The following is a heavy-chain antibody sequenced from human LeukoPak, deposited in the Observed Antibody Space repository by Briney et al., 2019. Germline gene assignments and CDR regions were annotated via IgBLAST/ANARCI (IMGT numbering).Heavy chain of an antibody. CDR2: INPNSGGT. CDR1: GYTFTSYD. V-gene: IGHV1-2*02. Sequence: ASVKVSCKASGYTFTSYDINWVRQATGQGLEWMGWINPNSGGTNYAQKFQGRVTMTRDTSISTAYMELSRLRSDDTAVYYCARDEIIAAAAPDYWGQGTLVTVSS. J-gene: IGHJ4*02. D-gene: IGHD6-13*01. CDR3: ARDEIIAAAAPDY.